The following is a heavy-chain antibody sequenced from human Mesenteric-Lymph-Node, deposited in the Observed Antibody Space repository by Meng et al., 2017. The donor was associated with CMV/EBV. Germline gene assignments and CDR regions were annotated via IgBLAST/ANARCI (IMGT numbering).Heavy chain of an antibody. CDR3: ARGRRLRFLEWLPGD. V-gene: IGHV1-69*10. CDR1: GGTSTSYA. CDR2: IIPILGIA. D-gene: IGHD3-3*01. Sequence: SVKVSCKASGGTSTSYAISWVRQAPGQGLEWMGGIIPILGIANYAQKFQGRVTITADESTSTAYMELSSLRSEDTAVYYCARGRRLRFLEWLPGDWGQGTLVTVSS. J-gene: IGHJ4*02.